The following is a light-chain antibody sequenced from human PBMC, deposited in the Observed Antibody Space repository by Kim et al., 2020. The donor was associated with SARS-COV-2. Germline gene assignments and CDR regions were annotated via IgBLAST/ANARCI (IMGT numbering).Light chain of an antibody. CDR3: CSYAGSNTFVV. CDR2: DVA. V-gene: IGLV2-11*01. Sequence: QSVSISCTGTISDVGGCNDVSWHQQHPDKAPKLILYDVAKRPSVVPNRVSGSKSSNTASLTISGLQTEDEADYYCCSYAGSNTFVVFGGGTMLTVL. CDR1: ISDVGGCND. J-gene: IGLJ2*01.